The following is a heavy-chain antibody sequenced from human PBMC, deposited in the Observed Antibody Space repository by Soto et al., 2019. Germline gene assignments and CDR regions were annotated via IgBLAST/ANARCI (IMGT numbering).Heavy chain of an antibody. CDR2: IYDSVTT. Sequence: PSETLSLSCTVSGGSISNYYWSWLRQPPGKGLEWIGYIYDSVTTNSRPSLQNRVTISIDTSKNKFSLKLSSVTAADTAVYYCARARITMVREVIKYNMDVWGQGTTVTVSS. CDR3: ARARITMVREVIKYNMDV. V-gene: IGHV4-59*01. J-gene: IGHJ6*02. CDR1: GGSISNYY. D-gene: IGHD3-10*01.